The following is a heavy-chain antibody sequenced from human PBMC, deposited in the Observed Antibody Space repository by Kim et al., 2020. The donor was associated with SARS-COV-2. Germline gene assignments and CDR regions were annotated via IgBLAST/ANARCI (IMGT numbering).Heavy chain of an antibody. V-gene: IGHV1-46*01. CDR2: INPSGGST. D-gene: IGHD4-17*01. CDR3: ARDPYGDPLLHGMDV. CDR1: GYTFTSYY. Sequence: ASVKVSCKASGYTFTSYYMHWVRQAPGQGLEWMGIINPSGGSTSYAQKFQGRVTMTRDTSTSTVYMELSSLRSEDTAVYYCARDPYGDPLLHGMDVWGQGTTVTVSS. J-gene: IGHJ6*02.